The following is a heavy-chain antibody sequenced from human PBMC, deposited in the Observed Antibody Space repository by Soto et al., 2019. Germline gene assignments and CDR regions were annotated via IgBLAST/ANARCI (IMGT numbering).Heavy chain of an antibody. V-gene: IGHV3-7*03. Sequence: PVGSLRLSCASSGFTFSSYYMTWVRQSPGRGLEWVAHISQDGRATYHADPVKDRFIISRDNAKNSLYLHINTLRAEDTAVYRCTRWNYAMEVLGQGTTVNVSS. CDR3: TRWNYAMEV. CDR1: GFTFSSYY. CDR2: ISQDGRAT. J-gene: IGHJ6*01.